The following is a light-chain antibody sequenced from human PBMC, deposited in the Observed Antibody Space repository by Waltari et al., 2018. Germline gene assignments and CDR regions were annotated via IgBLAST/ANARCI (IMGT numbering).Light chain of an antibody. J-gene: IGLJ2*01. Sequence: QSALTPPASVSGSPGQSLTISCTGTSSDVGVSNSVSWYQQHPGKAPKLMIYDVSYRPSGVSNRVSGSKSDNTASLTISGLQAEDEADYYCSSYTSSSPVVFGGGTKLTVL. CDR1: SSDVGVSNS. V-gene: IGLV2-14*03. CDR2: DVS. CDR3: SSYTSSSPVV.